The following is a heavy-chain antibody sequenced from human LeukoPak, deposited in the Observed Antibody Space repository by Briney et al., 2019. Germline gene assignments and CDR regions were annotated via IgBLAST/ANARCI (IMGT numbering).Heavy chain of an antibody. J-gene: IGHJ4*02. CDR2: ISYDGSNK. Sequence: PGGSLRLSCAASGFTFSSYAVHWVRQAPGKGLEWVAVISYDGSNKYYADAVKGRFTISRDNSKNTLYLQMNSLRAEDTAVYYCARVVVPAAPPDYWGQGTLVTVSS. D-gene: IGHD2-2*01. CDR1: GFTFSSYA. V-gene: IGHV3-30*04. CDR3: ARVVVPAAPPDY.